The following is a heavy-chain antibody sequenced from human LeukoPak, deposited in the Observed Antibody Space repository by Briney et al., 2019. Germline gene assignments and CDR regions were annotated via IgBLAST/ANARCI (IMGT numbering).Heavy chain of an antibody. CDR3: ARESGRIQPGAFDI. CDR2: LQYEGSSK. V-gene: IGHV3-30*02. Sequence: GGSLTLSCAVSGLPHRTFGMHWVRQAPGRGLEWVGFLQYEGSSKYYGDSVKGRFTVSRDNSKNTLFLQMNSLRAGDTAVYYCARESGRIQPGAFDIWGEGTMVTVSS. J-gene: IGHJ3*02. D-gene: IGHD5-18*01. CDR1: GLPHRTFG.